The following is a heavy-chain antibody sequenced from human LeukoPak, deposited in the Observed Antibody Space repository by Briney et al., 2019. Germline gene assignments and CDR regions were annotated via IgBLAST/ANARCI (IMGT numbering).Heavy chain of an antibody. Sequence: PSETLSLTCTVSGGSISSNSYYWGWIRQPPGKGLEWIGSMYYSGSTYYNPSLKSRVTISGDTSKNQFSLKLSSVTAADTAVYYCARASSGYCSSTSCYTPDYWGQGTLVTVSS. V-gene: IGHV4-39*07. J-gene: IGHJ4*02. CDR2: MYYSGST. CDR1: GGSISSNSYY. CDR3: ARASSGYCSSTSCYTPDY. D-gene: IGHD2-2*02.